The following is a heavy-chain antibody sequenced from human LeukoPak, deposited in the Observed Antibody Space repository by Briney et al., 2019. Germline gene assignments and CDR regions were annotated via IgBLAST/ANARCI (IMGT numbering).Heavy chain of an antibody. CDR2: ISSSSSTI. Sequence: GGSLRLSCAASGFTFSSYSMNWVRQAPGKGLEWVSYISSSSSTIYYADSVKGRFIISRDNSKNTLYLQMNSLTAEDTAVYYCARVVAGSVYNYGMDVWGQGTTVTVSS. CDR3: ARVVAGSVYNYGMDV. D-gene: IGHD6-19*01. J-gene: IGHJ6*02. CDR1: GFTFSSYS. V-gene: IGHV3-48*01.